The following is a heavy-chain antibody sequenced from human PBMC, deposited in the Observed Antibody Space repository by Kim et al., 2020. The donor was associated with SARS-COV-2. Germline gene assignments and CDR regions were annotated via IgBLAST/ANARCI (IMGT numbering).Heavy chain of an antibody. CDR3: ARFVGRDDYSRHYYYYGMDV. J-gene: IGHJ6*02. D-gene: IGHD4-4*01. Sequence: AVSVKSRITINPDTSKNQFSLQLNSVTPEDTAVYYCARFVGRDDYSRHYYYYGMDVWGQGTTVTVSS. V-gene: IGHV6-1*01.